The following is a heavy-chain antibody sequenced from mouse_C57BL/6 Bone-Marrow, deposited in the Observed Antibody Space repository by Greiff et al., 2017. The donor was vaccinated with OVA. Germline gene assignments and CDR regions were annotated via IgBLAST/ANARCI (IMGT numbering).Heavy chain of an antibody. V-gene: IGHV5-12*01. J-gene: IGHJ4*01. Sequence: EVKLVESGGGLVQPGGSLKLSCAASGFTFSDYYMYWVRQTPEKRLEWVAYISNGGGSTYYPATVKGRFTISRDNAKNTLYLQMSRLKSEDTAMYYCARYYRGAMDYWGQGTSVTVSS. CDR3: ARYYRGAMDY. CDR2: ISNGGGST. CDR1: GFTFSDYY. D-gene: IGHD2-12*01.